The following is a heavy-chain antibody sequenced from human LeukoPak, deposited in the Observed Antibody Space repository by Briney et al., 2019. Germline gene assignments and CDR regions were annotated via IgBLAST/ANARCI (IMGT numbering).Heavy chain of an antibody. CDR3: ARGSYYYGSGSYQDY. V-gene: IGHV1-18*01. CDR2: ISAYNGNT. CDR1: GYTFTSYG. Sequence: ASVKVSCKASGYTFTSYGISWVRQAPGQGLEWMGWISAYNGNTNYAQKLQGRVTMTTDTSTSTAYMELRSLRSDDTAVYYCARGSYYYGSGSYQDYWGQGTLVTVSS. D-gene: IGHD3-10*01. J-gene: IGHJ4*02.